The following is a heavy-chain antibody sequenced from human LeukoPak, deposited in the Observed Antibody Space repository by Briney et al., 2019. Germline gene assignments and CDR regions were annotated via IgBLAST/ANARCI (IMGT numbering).Heavy chain of an antibody. CDR1: GFTFSDYS. Sequence: GESLRLSCAASGFTFSDYSMTWVRQAPGKGLEWVSYIDGSGDTIYYADSVKGRFTISRDNAKNSLDLQMNSLRDEDTAVYYCSRRFDCWGQGTLVTVSS. CDR3: SRRFDC. CDR2: IDGSGDTI. J-gene: IGHJ4*02. V-gene: IGHV3-48*02.